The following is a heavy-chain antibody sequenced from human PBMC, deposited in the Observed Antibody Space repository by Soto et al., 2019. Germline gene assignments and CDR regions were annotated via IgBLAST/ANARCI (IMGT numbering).Heavy chain of an antibody. V-gene: IGHV4-34*01. J-gene: IGHJ3*02. CDR2: ISPSGST. CDR3: ARGREQGLVSAFDI. D-gene: IGHD6-19*01. CDR1: GGSFSPYY. Sequence: QVQLHQWGARLLKSSETLSLTCAVYGGSFSPYYWSWIRQSPGKGLEWIGEISPSGSTNSHPSLKSLVTISLDTSKSHCSLKRNFVTAADTALYYCARGREQGLVSAFDIWDQGTMVTFSS.